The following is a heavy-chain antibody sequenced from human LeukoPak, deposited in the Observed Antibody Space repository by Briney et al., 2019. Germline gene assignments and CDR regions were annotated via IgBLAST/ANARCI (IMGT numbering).Heavy chain of an antibody. CDR1: GFTFSSYA. D-gene: IGHD2-2*01. CDR2: IKSKSDGGTT. J-gene: IGHJ4*02. Sequence: PGGSLRLSCAASGFTFSSYAMSWVRQAPGKGLEWVGRIKSKSDGGTTDYAAPVKGRFTISRDDSKNTLYLQMNSLKTEDTAVYYCTNVYCSSTSCYLGFDYWGQGTLVTVSS. CDR3: TNVYCSSTSCYLGFDY. V-gene: IGHV3-15*01.